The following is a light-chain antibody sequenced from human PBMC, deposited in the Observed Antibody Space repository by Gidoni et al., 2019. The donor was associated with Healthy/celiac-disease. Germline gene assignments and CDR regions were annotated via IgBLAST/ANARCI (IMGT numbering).Light chain of an antibody. V-gene: IGKV1-39*01. CDR2: AAS. CDR3: QQSYRTGT. CDR1: QSISSY. Sequence: DVQMTQSPSSLSASVGDRVTITCRASQSISSYLNWYQQKPGKAPKLLIYAASSLQSGVPSRFSGSGSGTDFTLTIRSLQPEDVAIYYCQQSYRTGTFGQETKVEI. J-gene: IGKJ1*01.